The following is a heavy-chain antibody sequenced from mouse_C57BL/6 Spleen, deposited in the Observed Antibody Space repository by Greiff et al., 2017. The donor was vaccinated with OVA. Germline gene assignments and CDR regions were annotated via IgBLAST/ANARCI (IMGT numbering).Heavy chain of an antibody. V-gene: IGHV5-4*03. D-gene: IGHD2-4*01. CDR1: GFTFSSYA. J-gene: IGHJ4*01. CDR3: ARVGDYDDAMDY. CDR2: ISDGGSYT. Sequence: EVKLMESGGGLVKPGGSLKLSCAASGFTFSSYAMSWVRQTPEKRLEWVATISDGGSYTYYPDNVKGRFTISRDNAKNNLYLQMSHLKSEDTARYYCARVGDYDDAMDYWGQGTSVTVSS.